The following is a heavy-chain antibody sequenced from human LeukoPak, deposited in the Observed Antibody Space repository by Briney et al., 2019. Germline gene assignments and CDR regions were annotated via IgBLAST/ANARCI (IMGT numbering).Heavy chain of an antibody. J-gene: IGHJ6*03. CDR3: AKSLGYCSGGSCYGLFNYYYYYMDV. CDR2: ISGGGGTT. V-gene: IGHV3-23*01. Sequence: PGGSLRLSCVVSGFTVSTYAMYWVRQAPGKGLEWVSGISGGGGTTYYADSVKGRFTISRDNSKNTLYLQMNSLRAEDTAVYYCAKSLGYCSGGSCYGLFNYYYYYMDVWGKGTTVTVSS. CDR1: GFTVSTYA. D-gene: IGHD2-15*01.